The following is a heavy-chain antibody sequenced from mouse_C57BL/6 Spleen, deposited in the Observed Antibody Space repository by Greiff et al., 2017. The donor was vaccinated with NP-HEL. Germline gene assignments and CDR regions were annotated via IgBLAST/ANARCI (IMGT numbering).Heavy chain of an antibody. V-gene: IGHV1-80*01. Sequence: QVQLQQSGAELVKPGASVKISCKASGYAFSSYWMNWVKQRPGKGLEWIGQIYPGDGDTNYNGKFKGKATLTADKSSSTAYMQLSSLTSEDSAVYFCARGSLGRDWYFDVWGTGTTVTVSS. J-gene: IGHJ1*03. CDR1: GYAFSSYW. CDR2: IYPGDGDT. CDR3: ARGSLGRDWYFDV. D-gene: IGHD4-1*01.